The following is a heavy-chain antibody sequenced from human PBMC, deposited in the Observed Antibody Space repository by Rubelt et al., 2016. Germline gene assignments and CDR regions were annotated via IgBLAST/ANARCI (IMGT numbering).Heavy chain of an antibody. D-gene: IGHD3-22*01. CDR2: IIPIFGTA. CDR3: ARDLVGVVITTHDAFDI. V-gene: IGHV1-69*06. J-gene: IGHJ3*02. CDR1: GGTFSSYA. Sequence: QVQLVQSGAEVKKPGSSVKVSCKASGGTFSSYAISWVRQAPGQGLEWMGGIIPIFGTANYAQKFQGRVRITTDKSTGTAYMGLSSLGSEDTAVYYCARDLVGVVITTHDAFDIWGQGTMVTVSP.